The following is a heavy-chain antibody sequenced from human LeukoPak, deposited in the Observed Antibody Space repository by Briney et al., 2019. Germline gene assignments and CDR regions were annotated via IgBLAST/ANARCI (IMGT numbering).Heavy chain of an antibody. D-gene: IGHD1-14*01. Sequence: ASVKVSCKVSGYTLTELSMHWVRQAPGKGLDWMGGFDPEDGETIYAQKFQGRDTMTEDTSTDTAYMELSSLRSEDTAVYYCATDPAGGNPSYYFDYWGQGTLVTVSS. J-gene: IGHJ4*02. CDR2: FDPEDGET. CDR1: GYTLTELS. V-gene: IGHV1-24*01. CDR3: ATDPAGGNPSYYFDY.